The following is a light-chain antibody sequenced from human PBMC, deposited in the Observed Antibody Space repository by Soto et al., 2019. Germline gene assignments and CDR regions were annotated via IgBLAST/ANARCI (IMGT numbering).Light chain of an antibody. V-gene: IGKV3-15*01. J-gene: IGKJ5*01. CDR2: GAS. Sequence: EIVMTQSPATLSVSPVERATLSCRASQSVSSNLAWYQQKPGQAPRLLIYGASTRATGIPARFSGSGSGTDFTLTISRLEPEDFALYYCQQYVTSAITFGQGTRLEIK. CDR3: QQYVTSAIT. CDR1: QSVSSN.